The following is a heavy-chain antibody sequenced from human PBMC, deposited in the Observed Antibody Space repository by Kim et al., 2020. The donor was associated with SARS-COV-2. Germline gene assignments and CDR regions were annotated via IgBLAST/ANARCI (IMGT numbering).Heavy chain of an antibody. D-gene: IGHD2-8*01. Sequence: GESLKISCKGSGYSFTSYWIGWVRQMPGKGLEWMGIIYPGDSDTRYSPSFQGQVTISADKSISTAYLQWSSLKASDTAMYYCAGLYGDLEPGGYFDYWGQGTLVTVSS. J-gene: IGHJ4*02. CDR2: IYPGDSDT. CDR3: AGLYGDLEPGGYFDY. V-gene: IGHV5-51*01. CDR1: GYSFTSYW.